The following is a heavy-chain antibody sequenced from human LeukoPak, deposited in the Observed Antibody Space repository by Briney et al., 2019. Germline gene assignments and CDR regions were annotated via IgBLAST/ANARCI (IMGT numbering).Heavy chain of an antibody. CDR2: VSAGHHA. CDR3: AKDPLSRVPAAITYWFDP. CDR1: GFTLGGHD. Sequence: QSGGSLRLSCTASGFTLGGHDMHWVRQTTGDGLEWVAAVSAGHHAFYAGSVKGRFTVSREDAKNSLYLQMNSLRAEDTAVYYCAKDPLSRVPAAITYWFDPWGQGTLVTVSS. D-gene: IGHD2-2*02. V-gene: IGHV3-13*01. J-gene: IGHJ5*02.